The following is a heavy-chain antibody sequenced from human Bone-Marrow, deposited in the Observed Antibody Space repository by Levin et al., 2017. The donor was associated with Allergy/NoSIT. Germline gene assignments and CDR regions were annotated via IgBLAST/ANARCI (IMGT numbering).Heavy chain of an antibody. D-gene: IGHD1-1*01. J-gene: IGHJ5*02. CDR2: IYYTGIT. Sequence: PSETLSLTCSVSGASISTADYYWSWIRQPPGKGLEWIGYIYYTGITYFNPSLQDRLTMSLDTTSNQFSLQLSSVSAADTAVYYCARELVESLHNPLDPWGQGTLVIVSS. CDR3: ARELVESLHNPLDP. V-gene: IGHV4-30-4*01. CDR1: GASISTADYY.